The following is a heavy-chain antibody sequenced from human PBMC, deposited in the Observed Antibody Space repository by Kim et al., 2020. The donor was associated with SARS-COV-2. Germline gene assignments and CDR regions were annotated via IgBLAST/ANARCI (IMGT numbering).Heavy chain of an antibody. V-gene: IGHV3-48*03. D-gene: IGHD3-3*01. CDR1: GFTFSSYE. CDR2: ISSSGSTI. J-gene: IGHJ6*02. Sequence: GGSLRLSCAASGFTFSSYEMNWVRQAPGKGLEWVSYISSSGSTIYYADSVKGRFTISRDNAKNSLYLQMNSLRAEDTAVYYCARERVHYDFWCDYPYYYYECGMDVWGQGTTVTVSS. CDR3: ARERVHYDFWCDYPYYYYECGMDV.